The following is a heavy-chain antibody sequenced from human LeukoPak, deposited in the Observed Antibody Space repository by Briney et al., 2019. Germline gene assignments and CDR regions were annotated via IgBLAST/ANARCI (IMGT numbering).Heavy chain of an antibody. D-gene: IGHD3-9*01. Sequence: PGGSLRLSCAASGFTFSSYSMNWVRQAPGKGLEWVSSISSSSSYIYYADSVKGRFTISRDNAKNSLYLQVNSLRAEDTAVYYCAREDDILTGIGYWGQGTLVTVSS. CDR1: GFTFSSYS. V-gene: IGHV3-21*01. CDR2: ISSSSSYI. J-gene: IGHJ4*02. CDR3: AREDDILTGIGY.